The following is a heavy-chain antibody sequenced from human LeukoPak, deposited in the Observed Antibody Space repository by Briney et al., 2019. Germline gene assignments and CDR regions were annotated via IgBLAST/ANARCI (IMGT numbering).Heavy chain of an antibody. Sequence: PGGSLSLSCAASGFTFSSYSMNWVRQAPGKGLEWVLSISSSSSYIYYADSVKGRFTISRDNAKNSLYLQMNRLRAEDTAVYYCARAAMYDFWGGYPFDWGQGTLVTVSS. D-gene: IGHD3-3*01. J-gene: IGHJ4*02. CDR3: ARAAMYDFWGGYPFD. V-gene: IGHV3-21*01. CDR1: GFTFSSYS. CDR2: ISSSSSYI.